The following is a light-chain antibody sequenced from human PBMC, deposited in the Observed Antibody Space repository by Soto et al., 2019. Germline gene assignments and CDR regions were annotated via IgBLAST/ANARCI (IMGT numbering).Light chain of an antibody. CDR2: GAS. CDR1: QSVSSSY. V-gene: IGKV3-20*01. CDR3: QQYGSSPET. J-gene: IGKJ1*01. Sequence: EIVLTQSPGTLSLSPGERATLSCRASQSVSSSYLAWYQQKPGQAPRLLIYGASSRATGIRDRFSGSGSGTDFTLTISILEPEDFAVYYCQQYGSSPETFGQGTKVEIK.